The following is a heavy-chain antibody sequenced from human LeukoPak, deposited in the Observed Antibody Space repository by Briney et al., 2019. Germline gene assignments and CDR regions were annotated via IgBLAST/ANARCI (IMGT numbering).Heavy chain of an antibody. D-gene: IGHD2-8*01. Sequence: GGCLRLSCAASVFTFSIYAVSRGRDAPGKGLECGSRISGSGGSTYSADSVKGRCTIYRENSKNTLYLQMNSLRAAETPRYYFAKDRPCTNDICYGDFDYWGQVTLVTVSS. CDR1: VFTFSIYA. CDR2: ISGSGGST. CDR3: AKDRPCTNDICYGDFDY. V-gene: IGHV3-23*01. J-gene: IGHJ4*02.